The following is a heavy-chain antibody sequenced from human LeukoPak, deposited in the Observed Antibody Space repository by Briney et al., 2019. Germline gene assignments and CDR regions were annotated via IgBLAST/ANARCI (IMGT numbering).Heavy chain of an antibody. CDR3: ARDLAYGSGSSSHY. D-gene: IGHD3-10*01. J-gene: IGHJ4*02. V-gene: IGHV4-61*02. CDR2: IYTSGRT. Sequence: PSETLSLTCTVSGGSISSGNYYWSWIRQPAGKGLEWIGRIYTSGRTNYNPSLKSRVTISVDTSKNQFSLKVTSLTAADTAVYYCARDLAYGSGSSSHYWGQGTLVTVSS. CDR1: GGSISSGNYY.